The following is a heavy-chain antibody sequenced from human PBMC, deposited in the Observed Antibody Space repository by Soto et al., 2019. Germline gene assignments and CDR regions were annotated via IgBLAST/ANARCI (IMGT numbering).Heavy chain of an antibody. V-gene: IGHV3-64*01. CDR2: ISSNGGST. CDR3: ARDHETYYGAGSYYGYFDY. Sequence: PGGSLRLSCAASGFTFSSYAMHWFRQAPGKGLEYVSAISSNGGSTYYANSVKGRFTISRDNSKNTLYLQMGSLRAEDLAVYSWARDHETYYGAGSYYGYFDYRGQGNLVTVSS. CDR1: GFTFSSYA. D-gene: IGHD3-10*01. J-gene: IGHJ4*02.